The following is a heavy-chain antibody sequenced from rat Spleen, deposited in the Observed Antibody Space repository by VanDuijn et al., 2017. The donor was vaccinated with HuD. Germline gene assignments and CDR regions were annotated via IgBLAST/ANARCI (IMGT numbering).Heavy chain of an antibody. J-gene: IGHJ1*01. CDR2: ISTRGGST. CDR1: GFTFSDFP. Sequence: EVQLVESGGGLVQPGRSLKLSCAASGFTFSDFPMAWVRQAPTKGLEWVATISTRGGSTFYRDSVKGRFTISRDNAKNTQYLQMDSLRSEDTATYYCVRETDTPSLYWYFDFWGPGTMVTVSS. V-gene: IGHV5S13*01. D-gene: IGHD3-1*01. CDR3: VRETDTPSLYWYFDF.